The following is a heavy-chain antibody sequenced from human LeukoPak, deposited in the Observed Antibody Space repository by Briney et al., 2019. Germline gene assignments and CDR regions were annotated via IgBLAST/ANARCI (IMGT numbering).Heavy chain of an antibody. D-gene: IGHD3-22*01. J-gene: IGHJ6*02. CDR2: ITNDGSST. CDR3: ARESSDDYYGMDV. V-gene: IGHV3-74*01. CDR1: GLTFSSHW. Sequence: GGSLRLSCAASGLTFSSHWMHWVRQAPGKGLVWVSRITNDGSSTTYADSVKGRFTISRDNAKNMLYLQVNSLRAEDTAVYYCARESSDDYYGMDVWGQGTTVTVSS.